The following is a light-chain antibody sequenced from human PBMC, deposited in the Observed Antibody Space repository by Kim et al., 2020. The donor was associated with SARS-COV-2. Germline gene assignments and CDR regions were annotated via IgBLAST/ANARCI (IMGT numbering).Light chain of an antibody. CDR2: DAS. Sequence: LSPAASATLSCRASRSVTTNLAWYHQKPGQPPRLLTYDASNRATGIPARFSGSGSGTEFTLTISSLEPEDFAVYYCQQRESWPLTFGGGTKVDIK. V-gene: IGKV3-11*01. J-gene: IGKJ4*01. CDR3: QQRESWPLT. CDR1: RSVTTN.